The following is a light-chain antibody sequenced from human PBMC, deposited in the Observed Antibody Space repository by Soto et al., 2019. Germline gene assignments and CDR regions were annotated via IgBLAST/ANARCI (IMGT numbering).Light chain of an antibody. J-gene: IGKJ1*01. V-gene: IGKV4-1*01. CDR1: QSVFYSSNNKNS. Sequence: ILMPQSADSLAVSQSKMATINCKSSQSVFYSSNNKNSLAWYQQKPGQPPKLLIYWASTRESGVPDRFSGSGSGTDFTLPFCCRQAEDVAVCNWEQYDSTPTFSHGTKVDIK. CDR3: EQYDSTPT. CDR2: WAS.